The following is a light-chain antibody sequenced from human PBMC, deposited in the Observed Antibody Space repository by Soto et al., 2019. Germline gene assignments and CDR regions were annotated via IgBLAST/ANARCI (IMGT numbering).Light chain of an antibody. V-gene: IGKV3-15*01. CDR3: QQYKLWYT. Sequence: EIVMTQSPATLSVSPGERATLSCWASQSVSSDLAWYQQKPGQAPRLLIFDASTRATGIPARFRGSGSGTDFTLTISSLQSEDFAVYYWQQYKLWYTFGQGTKLEIK. CDR1: QSVSSD. J-gene: IGKJ2*01. CDR2: DAS.